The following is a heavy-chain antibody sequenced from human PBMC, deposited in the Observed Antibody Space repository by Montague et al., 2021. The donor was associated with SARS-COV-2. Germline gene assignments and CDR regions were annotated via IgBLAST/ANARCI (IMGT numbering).Heavy chain of an antibody. D-gene: IGHD3-22*01. CDR1: GFTFSSYA. V-gene: IGHV3-23*01. CDR3: AKGGERITMIVVVITLADFDY. CDR2: ISGSGGST. Sequence: SLRLSCAASGFTFSSYAMSWVRQAPGKGLEWVSAISGSGGSTYYADSVKGRFTISRDNSKNTLYLQMNSLRAEDTAVYYCAKGGERITMIVVVITLADFDYWGQGTLSPSPQ. J-gene: IGHJ4*02.